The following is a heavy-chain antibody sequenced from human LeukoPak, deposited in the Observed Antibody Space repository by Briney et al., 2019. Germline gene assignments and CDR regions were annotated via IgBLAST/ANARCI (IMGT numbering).Heavy chain of an antibody. CDR3: ARDVGGGPFFDY. CDR2: IYYSGST. CDR1: GGSISSFY. V-gene: IGHV4-59*01. D-gene: IGHD2-15*01. J-gene: IGHJ4*02. Sequence: SETLSLTCTVSGGSISSFYWGWIRQPPGKGLEWIGYIYYSGSTDYSPSLKSRVTISLDTSKSQFSLMLTSVTAADTAVYYCARDVGGGPFFDYWGQGTLVTVSS.